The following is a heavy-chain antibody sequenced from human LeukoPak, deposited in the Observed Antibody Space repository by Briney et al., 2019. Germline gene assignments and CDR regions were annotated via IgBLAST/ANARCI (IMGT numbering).Heavy chain of an antibody. CDR1: GFTFDDYG. D-gene: IGHD3-10*01. Sequence: GGSLRLSCAASGFTFDDYGMSWVRQAPGKGLEWVSGINWNGGSTGYADSVKGRFTISRDNAKNSLYLQMNSLRAEDTALYYCARNQGSGSYYNPIDYWGQGTLVTVSS. V-gene: IGHV3-20*04. CDR3: ARNQGSGSYYNPIDY. CDR2: INWNGGST. J-gene: IGHJ4*02.